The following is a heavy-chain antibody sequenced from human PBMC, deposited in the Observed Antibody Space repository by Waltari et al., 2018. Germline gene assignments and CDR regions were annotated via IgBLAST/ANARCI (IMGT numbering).Heavy chain of an antibody. V-gene: IGHV4-39*01. CDR2: MSYTGAT. J-gene: IGHJ3*01. D-gene: IGHD5-12*01. CDR3: ATYIGASVGTAAFDV. Sequence: GGSSQPPGQSREWIGTMSYTGATYSSPSLQSRVTISRETSKNQLALTLGSVTAADTAVYYCATYIGASVGTAAFDVWGQGTMVTVSS.